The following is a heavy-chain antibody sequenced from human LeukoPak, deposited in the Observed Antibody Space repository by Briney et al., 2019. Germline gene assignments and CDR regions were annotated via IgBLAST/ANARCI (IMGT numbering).Heavy chain of an antibody. CDR3: ARRNYYGSGSSPYYFDY. J-gene: IGHJ4*02. V-gene: IGHV4-59*01. Sequence: PSETLSLTCTVSGGSISSYYWSWIRQPPGKGLEWIGYIYYSGSTNYNPSLKSRVTISVDTSKNQFSLKLSSVTAADTAVYYCARRNYYGSGSSPYYFDYWGQGTLVTVSS. CDR2: IYYSGST. D-gene: IGHD3-10*01. CDR1: GGSISSYY.